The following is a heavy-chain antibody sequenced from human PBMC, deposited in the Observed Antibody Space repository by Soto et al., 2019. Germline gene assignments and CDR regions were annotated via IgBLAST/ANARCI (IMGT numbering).Heavy chain of an antibody. CDR3: AADPENYYYYYGMDV. V-gene: IGHV1-58*01. J-gene: IGHJ6*02. Sequence: ASVKVSCKASGFTFTSSAVQWVRQARGQRLEWIGWIVVGSGNTNYAQKFQERVTITRDMSTSTAYMELSSLRSEDTAVYYCAADPENYYYYYGMDVWGQGTTVTVSS. CDR1: GFTFTSSA. CDR2: IVVGSGNT.